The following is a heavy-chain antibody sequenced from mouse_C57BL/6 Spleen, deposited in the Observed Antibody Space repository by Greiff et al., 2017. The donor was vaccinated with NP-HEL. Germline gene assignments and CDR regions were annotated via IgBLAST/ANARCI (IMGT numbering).Heavy chain of an antibody. J-gene: IGHJ1*03. CDR1: GFTFSDYG. V-gene: IGHV5-17*01. D-gene: IGHD1-1*01. CDR2: ISSGSSTI. Sequence: EVQLQESGGGLVKPGGSLKLSCAASGFTFSDYGMHWVRQAPEKGLEWVAYISSGSSTIYYADTVKGRFTISRDNAKNTLFLQMTSLRSEDTAMYYCARLFITTVVAKGYFDVWGTGTTVTVSS. CDR3: ARLFITTVVAKGYFDV.